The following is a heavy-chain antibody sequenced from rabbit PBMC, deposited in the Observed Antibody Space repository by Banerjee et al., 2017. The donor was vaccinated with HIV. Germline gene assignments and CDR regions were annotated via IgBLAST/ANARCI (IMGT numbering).Heavy chain of an antibody. CDR3: ARDLDGVIGWNFGW. V-gene: IGHV1S40*01. CDR1: GFDFSVYH. CDR2: ISASVGT. Sequence: QTLEESGGGLVKPEASLTLTCTASGFDFSVYHMCWVRQAPGKGLEYIGYISASVGTYYANWAKGRFTISKTSSTTVTLQMTSLTAADTATYFCARDLDGVIGWNFGWWGPGTLVTVS. J-gene: IGHJ4*01. D-gene: IGHD1-1*01.